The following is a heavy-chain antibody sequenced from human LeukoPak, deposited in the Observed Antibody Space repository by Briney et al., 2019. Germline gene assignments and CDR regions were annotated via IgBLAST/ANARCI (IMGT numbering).Heavy chain of an antibody. V-gene: IGHV1-69*05. D-gene: IGHD3-9*01. Sequence: GASVKVSCKASGGTFSSYAISWVRQAPGQGLEWMGGIIPIFGTANYAQKFQGRVTITTDESTSTAYMELSSLRSEDTAVYYCARQNYDILTGYRNYYYYYYMDVWGKGTTATVSS. CDR2: IIPIFGTA. CDR1: GGTFSSYA. CDR3: ARQNYDILTGYRNYYYYYYMDV. J-gene: IGHJ6*03.